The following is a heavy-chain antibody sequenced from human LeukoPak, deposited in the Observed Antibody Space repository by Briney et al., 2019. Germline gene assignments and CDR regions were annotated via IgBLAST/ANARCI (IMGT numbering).Heavy chain of an antibody. Sequence: SETLSLTCTVSGGSISSSSYYWSWIRQPPGKGLEWIGYIYYSGSTNYNPSLKSRVTISVDTSKNQFSLKLSSVTAADTAVYYCARVPTPQGYYYYGMDVWGQGTTVTVSS. CDR3: ARVPTPQGYYYYGMDV. CDR2: IYYSGST. D-gene: IGHD4-11*01. V-gene: IGHV4-61*01. CDR1: GGSISSSSYY. J-gene: IGHJ6*02.